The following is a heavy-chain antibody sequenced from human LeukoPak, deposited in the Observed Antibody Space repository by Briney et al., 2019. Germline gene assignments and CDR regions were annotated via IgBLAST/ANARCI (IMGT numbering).Heavy chain of an antibody. CDR3: ARDAEWPSYGDYPDY. CDR2: IIPIFGTA. Sequence: SVKVSCKASGGTFSSYAISWVRQAPGQGLEWMGGIIPIFGTANYAQKFQGRVTMTRDTSTSTVYMELSSLRSEDTAVYYCARDAEWPSYGDYPDYWGQGTLVTVSS. D-gene: IGHD4-17*01. V-gene: IGHV1-69*05. CDR1: GGTFSSYA. J-gene: IGHJ4*02.